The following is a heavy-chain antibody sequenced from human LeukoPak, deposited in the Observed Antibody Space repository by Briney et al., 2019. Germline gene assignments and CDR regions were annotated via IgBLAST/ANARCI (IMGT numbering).Heavy chain of an antibody. J-gene: IGHJ6*03. CDR3: ARDVPIVVVPAAMAYYSYYYMDV. CDR1: GYTFTSYG. Sequence: GASVKVSCKASGYTFTSYGISWVRQAPGQGLEWMGWISAYNGNTNYAQKLQGRVTMTTDTSTSTASLELRSLRSDDTAVYYCARDVPIVVVPAAMAYYSYYYMDVWGKGTTVTVSS. CDR2: ISAYNGNT. D-gene: IGHD2-2*01. V-gene: IGHV1-18*01.